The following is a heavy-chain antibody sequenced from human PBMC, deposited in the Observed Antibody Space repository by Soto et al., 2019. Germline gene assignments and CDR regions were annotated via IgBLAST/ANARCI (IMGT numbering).Heavy chain of an antibody. D-gene: IGHD4-4*01. CDR2: ISNTGSYP. Sequence: QVQLVESGGGMVKPGGSLRLSCAASGFRFDDNYMSWIRQAPGKGLEWVSYISNTGSYPIYADSVKGRFTISRDNAKNSLYLQMNSLRAEDTAVYYCTRHDKSNNCFDAWGQGTLVTVSS. CDR1: GFRFDDNY. V-gene: IGHV3-11*06. J-gene: IGHJ5*02. CDR3: TRHDKSNNCFDA.